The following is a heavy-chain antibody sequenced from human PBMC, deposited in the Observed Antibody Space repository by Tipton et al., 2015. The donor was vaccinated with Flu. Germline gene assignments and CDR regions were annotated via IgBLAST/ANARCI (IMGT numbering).Heavy chain of an antibody. J-gene: IGHJ4*02. CDR1: GYSFTSYW. D-gene: IGHD2-2*01. CDR3: ARLVVVPAAKTGYFDY. V-gene: IGHV5-51*03. Sequence: QLVQSGAEVKKPGESLKISCKGSGYSFTSYWIGWVRQMPGKGLEWMGIIYPGDSDTRYSPSFQGQVTISADKSISTAYLQWSSLKASDTAMYYCARLVVVPAAKTGYFDYLGQGTLFTVSS. CDR2: IYPGDSDT.